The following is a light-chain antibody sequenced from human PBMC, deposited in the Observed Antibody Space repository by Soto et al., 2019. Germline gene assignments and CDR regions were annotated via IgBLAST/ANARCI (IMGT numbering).Light chain of an antibody. J-gene: IGKJ1*01. CDR3: QHYNSYSEA. CDR1: QNVNKW. CDR2: DAS. Sequence: DIQMTQSPSTLSASVGDRVTITCRASQNVNKWLAWLQQKPWKVPKLLIFDASTLQTGVPSRFGGSGSGTEFTLTISSLQPDDFATYYCQHYNSYSEAFGQGTKV. V-gene: IGKV1-5*01.